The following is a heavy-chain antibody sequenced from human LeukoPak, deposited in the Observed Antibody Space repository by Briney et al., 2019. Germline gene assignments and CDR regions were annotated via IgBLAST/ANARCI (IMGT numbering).Heavy chain of an antibody. J-gene: IGHJ6*03. CDR2: ITSDSRTI. V-gene: IGHV3-48*03. CDR3: ARNYYYYMDV. Sequence: PGGSLRLSCAASGFTFSNYEMKWVRQAPGKGLEWVSSITSDSRTIYYADSVKGRFTIPRDNAKNSLYLQMNSLRAEDTAVYSCARNYYYYMDVWGKGTTVIVSS. CDR1: GFTFSNYE.